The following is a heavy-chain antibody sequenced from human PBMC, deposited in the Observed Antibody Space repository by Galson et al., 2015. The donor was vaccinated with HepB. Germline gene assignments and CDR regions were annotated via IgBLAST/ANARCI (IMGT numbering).Heavy chain of an antibody. J-gene: IGHJ6*03. CDR2: ISYDGSNK. Sequence: SLRLSCAASGFTFSSYGMHWVRQAPGKGLEWVAVISYDGSNKYYADSVKGRFTISRDNSKNTLYLQMNSLRAEDTAVYYCAKGYHSSYYYYYMDVWGKGTTVTVSS. D-gene: IGHD1-14*01. CDR1: GFTFSSYG. CDR3: AKGYHSSYYYYYMDV. V-gene: IGHV3-30*18.